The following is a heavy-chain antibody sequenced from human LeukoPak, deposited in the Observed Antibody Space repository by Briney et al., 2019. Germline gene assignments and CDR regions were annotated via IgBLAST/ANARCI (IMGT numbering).Heavy chain of an antibody. V-gene: IGHV4-34*01. CDR2: INHSGST. CDR3: ARWNYYGSGNFDY. J-gene: IGHJ4*02. Sequence: SGTLSLTCAAYGCTFSGYYWSWIRQPPGKGLEWVGEINHSGSTNYNQSLKSRVTTSVDTSKNKSFLKLSPRTAADTAVYYCARWNYYGSGNFDYWGQGTLVTVSS. D-gene: IGHD3-10*01. CDR1: GCTFSGYY.